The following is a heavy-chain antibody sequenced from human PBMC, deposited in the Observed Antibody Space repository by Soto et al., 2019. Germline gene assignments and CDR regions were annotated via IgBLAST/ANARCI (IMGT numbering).Heavy chain of an antibody. J-gene: IGHJ4*02. CDR2: ISAYNGNS. CDR1: GYTFTSYG. CDR3: ARVRWELPPSDFDY. V-gene: IGHV1-18*01. D-gene: IGHD1-26*01. Sequence: ASVKVSCKASGYTFTSYGISWLRQAPGQGLEGMGWISAYNGNSNYAQKLQGRVTMTKDTSTSTAYMELRSLRSDDTAVYYGARVRWELPPSDFDYWGQGTLVTVSS.